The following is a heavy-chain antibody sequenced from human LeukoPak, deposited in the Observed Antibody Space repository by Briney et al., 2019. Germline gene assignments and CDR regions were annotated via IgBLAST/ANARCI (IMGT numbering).Heavy chain of an antibody. CDR2: IWYDGSNK. Sequence: GGSLRLSCAASGFTFSSYGMHWVRQAPGKGLEWVAVIWYDGSNKYYADSVKGRFTISRDNSKNTLYLQMNSLRAEDTAVYYCARGVYGDYGNLAFDIWGQGTMVTVSS. CDR1: GFTFSSYG. V-gene: IGHV3-33*01. D-gene: IGHD4-17*01. J-gene: IGHJ3*02. CDR3: ARGVYGDYGNLAFDI.